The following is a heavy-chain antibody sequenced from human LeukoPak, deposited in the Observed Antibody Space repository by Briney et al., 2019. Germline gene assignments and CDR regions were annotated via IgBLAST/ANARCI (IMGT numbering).Heavy chain of an antibody. CDR3: ARGRSRPHRFDY. J-gene: IGHJ4*02. D-gene: IGHD1-26*01. CDR1: GGSISSGSYY. V-gene: IGHV4-61*02. CDR2: IYTSGST. Sequence: SQTLSLTCTVSGGSISSGSYYWSWIRQPAGKGLEWIGRIYTSGSTNYNPSLKSRVTISVDTSKNQFSLKLSSVTAADTAVYYCARGRSRPHRFDYWGQGTLVTVSS.